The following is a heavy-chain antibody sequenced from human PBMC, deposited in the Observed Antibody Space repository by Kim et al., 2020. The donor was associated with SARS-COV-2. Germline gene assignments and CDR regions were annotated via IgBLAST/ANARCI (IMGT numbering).Heavy chain of an antibody. V-gene: IGHV3-23*01. J-gene: IGHJ1*01. Sequence: GGSLRLSCAASGLTLSTQSMSWVRQAPGKGLVWVSPVSGGGSSRYYADSVQGRFTISRDKAKHTVSLQMNSLRGEDTAVYYCVRGALSGVSHFIQH. CDR2: VSGGGSSR. CDR3: VRGALSGVSHFIQH. D-gene: IGHD6-25*01. CDR1: GLTLSTQS.